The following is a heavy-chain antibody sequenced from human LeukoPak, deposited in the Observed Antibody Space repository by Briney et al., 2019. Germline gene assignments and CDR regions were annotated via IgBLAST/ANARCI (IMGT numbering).Heavy chain of an antibody. CDR2: IIPIFGTA. Sequence: ASVKVSCKASGGTFSSYAISWVRQAPGRGLEWMGGIIPIFGTANYAQKFQGRVTITADESTSTAYMELSSLRSEDTAVYYCARDKTYCSSTSCYHLFDYWGQGTLVTVSS. CDR3: ARDKTYCSSTSCYHLFDY. V-gene: IGHV1-69*13. D-gene: IGHD2-2*01. CDR1: GGTFSSYA. J-gene: IGHJ4*02.